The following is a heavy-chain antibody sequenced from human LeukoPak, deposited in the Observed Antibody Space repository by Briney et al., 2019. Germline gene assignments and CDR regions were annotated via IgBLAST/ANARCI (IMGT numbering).Heavy chain of an antibody. Sequence: PSETLSLTCTVSGGSISSSSYYWGWIRQPPGKGRGWIGSIYYSGSTYYNPSLKSRVTISVDTSKNQFSLKLSSVTAADTAVYYYASSEVGYYDFWSGYYNYMDVWGKGTTVTVSS. CDR1: GGSISSSSYY. V-gene: IGHV4-39*01. D-gene: IGHD3-3*01. CDR2: IYYSGST. CDR3: ASSEVGYYDFWSGYYNYMDV. J-gene: IGHJ6*03.